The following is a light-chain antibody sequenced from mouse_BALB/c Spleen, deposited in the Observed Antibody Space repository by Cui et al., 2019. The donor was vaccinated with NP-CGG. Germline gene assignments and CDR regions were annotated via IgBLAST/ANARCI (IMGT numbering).Light chain of an antibody. V-gene: IGLV1*01. CDR3: ALWYSNHWV. Sequence: QAVVTQESALTTSPGETVTLTCRSSIGAVTTSNYANWVQEKPDHLFTGLIGGTNNRVPGVPAKFSGSLIGDNAALTITGAQTEDEAIYFCALWYSNHWVFGGGTKLTVL. CDR2: GTN. J-gene: IGLJ1*01. CDR1: IGAVTTSNY.